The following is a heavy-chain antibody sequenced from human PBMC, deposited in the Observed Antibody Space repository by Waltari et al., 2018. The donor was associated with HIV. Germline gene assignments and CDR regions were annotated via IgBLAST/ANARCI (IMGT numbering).Heavy chain of an antibody. CDR2: IFYSGST. D-gene: IGHD3-16*01. CDR3: ARHGRMGGGTHRRYFDY. J-gene: IGHJ4*02. V-gene: IGHV4-39*01. CDR1: GGSIKSSPYY. Sequence: QLQLQESGPGLVKPSETLSLTCRVSGGSIKSSPYYWGWVRQPPGKGLEWVGSIFYSGSTYYNPSLKSRVTISVDTSKNQFSLRRTSVTAADTAVYYCARHGRMGGGTHRRYFDYWGQGTLVTVSS.